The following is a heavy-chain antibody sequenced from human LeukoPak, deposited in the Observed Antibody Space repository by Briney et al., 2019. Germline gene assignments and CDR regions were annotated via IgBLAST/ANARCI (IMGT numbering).Heavy chain of an antibody. Sequence: PGGSLRLSCTASGFTFSTYSMNWVRQAPGKGLEWVSFISSSSSYIYYADSVKGRFTISRDNAKNSLYLQMNSLRAEDTAVYYCARGPLDYSSDYFFDYWGQGTLVTVSS. D-gene: IGHD6-19*01. CDR2: ISSSSSYI. V-gene: IGHV3-21*01. CDR3: ARGPLDYSSDYFFDY. J-gene: IGHJ4*02. CDR1: GFTFSTYS.